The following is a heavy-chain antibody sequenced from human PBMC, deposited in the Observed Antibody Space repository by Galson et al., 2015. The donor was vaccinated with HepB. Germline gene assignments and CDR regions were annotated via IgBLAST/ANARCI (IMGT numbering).Heavy chain of an antibody. CDR1: GYTFTSYY. Sequence: SVKVSCKASGYTFTSYYMHWVRQAPGQGLEWMGIINPSGGSTSYAQKLQGRVTMTRDTSTSTVHMELSSLRSEDTAVYYCARGRYYYGSGSPSRAFDIWGQGTMVTVSS. D-gene: IGHD3-10*01. J-gene: IGHJ3*02. V-gene: IGHV1-46*04. CDR2: INPSGGST. CDR3: ARGRYYYGSGSPSRAFDI.